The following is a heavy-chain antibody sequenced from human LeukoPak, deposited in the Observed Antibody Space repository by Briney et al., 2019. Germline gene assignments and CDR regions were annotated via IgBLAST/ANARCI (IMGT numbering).Heavy chain of an antibody. J-gene: IGHJ4*02. D-gene: IGHD6-13*01. CDR2: IKQDGSEK. CDR3: ARGRSSSWAAPIRY. V-gene: IGHV3-7*01. Sequence: GGSLRLSCAASGFTFSSYWMSWVRQAPGKGLEWVANIKQDGSEKYYVDSVKGRFTIPRDNAKTSLYMQMNSLRAEATAVYYCARGRSSSWAAPIRYWGQGTLVTVSS. CDR1: GFTFSSYW.